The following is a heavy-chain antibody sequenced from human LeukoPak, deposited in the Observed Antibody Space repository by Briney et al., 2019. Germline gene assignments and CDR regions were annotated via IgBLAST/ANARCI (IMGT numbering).Heavy chain of an antibody. CDR1: GYTFTSYG. Sequence: SVKVSCKASGYTFTSYGISWVRQAPGQGLEWMGGIIPIFGTANYAQKFQGRVTITADESTSTAYMELSSLRSEDTAVYYCARDRYCSSTSCYGLVYYFDYWGQGTLVTVSS. D-gene: IGHD2-2*01. CDR2: IIPIFGTA. J-gene: IGHJ4*02. V-gene: IGHV1-69*13. CDR3: ARDRYCSSTSCYGLVYYFDY.